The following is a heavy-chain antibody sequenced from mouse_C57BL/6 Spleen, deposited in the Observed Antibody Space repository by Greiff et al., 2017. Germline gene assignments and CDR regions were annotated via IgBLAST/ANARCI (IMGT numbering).Heavy chain of an antibody. CDR1: GYTFTSYW. D-gene: IGHD1-1*01. CDR2: IDPSDSYT. CDR3: ARRDYGSSYDFDY. Sequence: QVQLQQPGAELVRPGTLVKLSCKASGYTFTSYWMHWVKQRPGQGLEWIGVIDPSDSYTNYNQKFKGKATLTVDTSSSTAYMQLSSLTSEDSAVYYCARRDYGSSYDFDYWGQGTTLTVSS. J-gene: IGHJ2*01. V-gene: IGHV1-59*01.